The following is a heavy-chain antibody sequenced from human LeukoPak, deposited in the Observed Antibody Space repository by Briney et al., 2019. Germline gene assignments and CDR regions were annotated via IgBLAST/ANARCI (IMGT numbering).Heavy chain of an antibody. CDR2: ISSSSSYI. D-gene: IGHD6-19*01. Sequence: GGSLRLSCAASGFTFSSYSMNWVRQAPGNGLEWVSSISSSSSYIYYADSVKGRFTSSRDNAKNSLYLQMNSLRAEDTAVYYCAREVWAVAGTVDYWGQGTLVTVSS. CDR3: AREVWAVAGTVDY. J-gene: IGHJ4*02. CDR1: GFTFSSYS. V-gene: IGHV3-21*01.